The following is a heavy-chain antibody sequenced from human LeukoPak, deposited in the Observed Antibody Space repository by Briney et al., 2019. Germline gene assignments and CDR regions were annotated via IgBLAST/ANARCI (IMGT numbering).Heavy chain of an antibody. CDR1: GLTFSAYG. CDR2: IWSDGTNK. J-gene: IGHJ3*02. CDR3: ASAAGTFDN. V-gene: IGHV3-33*01. Sequence: GTSLRLSCAASGLTFSAYGMHWVRQAPGKGLEWVAVIWSDGTNKYYAESVRGRFTISRDNSKNTLYLQMNTLIIEDTAVYYCASAAGTFDNWGQGTMITVSS. D-gene: IGHD6-13*01.